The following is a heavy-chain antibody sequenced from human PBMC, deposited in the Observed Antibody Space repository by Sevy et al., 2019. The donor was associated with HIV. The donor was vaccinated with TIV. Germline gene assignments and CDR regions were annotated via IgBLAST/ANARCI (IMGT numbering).Heavy chain of an antibody. V-gene: IGHV1-8*01. CDR1: GYTFTSYD. CDR2: MNPNSGNT. J-gene: IGHJ5*02. CDR3: AGAPSFGDYDYVWGSYRTSFNWFDP. D-gene: IGHD3-16*02. Sequence: ASVKVSCKASGYTFTSYDINWVRQATGQGLEWMGWMNPNSGNTGYAQKFQGRVTMTRNTSISTAYMELSSLRSEDTAVYYCAGAPSFGDYDYVWGSYRTSFNWFDPWGQGTLVTVSS.